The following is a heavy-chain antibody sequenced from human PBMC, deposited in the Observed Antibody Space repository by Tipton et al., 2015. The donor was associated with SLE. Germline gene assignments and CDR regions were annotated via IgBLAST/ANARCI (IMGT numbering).Heavy chain of an antibody. V-gene: IGHV4-31*03. J-gene: IGHJ4*02. D-gene: IGHD1-14*01. Sequence: TLSLTCTVSGGSISSDDYYWTWIRQHPGKGLEWIGYTSKSGSTYYTPSLKSRVTISVDTSKNQFSLKLTSVTAADTAVYYCATGHFDYWGQGSLVTVSS. CDR1: GGSISSDDYY. CDR3: ATGHFDY. CDR2: TSKSGST.